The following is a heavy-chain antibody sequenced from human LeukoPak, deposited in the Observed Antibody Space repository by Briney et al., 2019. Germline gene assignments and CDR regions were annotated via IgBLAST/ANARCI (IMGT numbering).Heavy chain of an antibody. Sequence: QPGGSLRLSCAASGFTFSSYAMHWVRQAPGKGLEWVAVISYDGSNKYYADSVKGRFTISRDNSKNTLYLQMNSLRAEDTAVYYRAKDRGYDLGPDYWGQGTLVAVSS. J-gene: IGHJ4*02. CDR1: GFTFSSYA. D-gene: IGHD5-12*01. CDR2: ISYDGSNK. CDR3: AKDRGYDLGPDY. V-gene: IGHV3-30*04.